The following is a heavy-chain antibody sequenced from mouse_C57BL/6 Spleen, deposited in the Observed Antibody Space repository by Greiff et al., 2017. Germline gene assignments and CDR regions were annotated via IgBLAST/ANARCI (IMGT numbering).Heavy chain of an antibody. CDR2: IDPSDSYT. Sequence: QVQLQQPGAELVMPGASVKLSCKASGYTFTSYWMHWVKQRPGQGLEWIGEIDPSDSYTNYNQKCKGKSTLTVDKSSSTAYMQLSSLTSEDSAVYYCARGELAWFAYWGQGTLVTVSA. CDR1: GYTFTSYW. V-gene: IGHV1-69*01. J-gene: IGHJ3*01. CDR3: ARGELAWFAY. D-gene: IGHD4-1*01.